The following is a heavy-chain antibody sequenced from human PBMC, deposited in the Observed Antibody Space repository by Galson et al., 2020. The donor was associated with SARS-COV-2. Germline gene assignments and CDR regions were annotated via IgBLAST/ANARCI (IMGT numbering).Heavy chain of an antibody. CDR2: IYSGGST. V-gene: IGHV3-23*03. Sequence: GGSLRLSCAASGFTFSTYPIHWVRQAPGKGLEWVSVIYSGGSTYYADSVKGRFTISRDNAKNTLNLQMNSLRVEDTAVYYCVKGVNYYDSSGPYCGQGALVTVS. CDR1: GFTFSTYP. D-gene: IGHD3-22*01. J-gene: IGHJ4*02. CDR3: VKGVNYYDSSGPY.